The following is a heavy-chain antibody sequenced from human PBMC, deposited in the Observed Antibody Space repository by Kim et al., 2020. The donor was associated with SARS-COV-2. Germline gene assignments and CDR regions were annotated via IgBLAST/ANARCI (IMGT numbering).Heavy chain of an antibody. CDR2: T. V-gene: IGHV3-74*01. J-gene: IGHJ4*02. CDR3: ARFAIVGGTTT. D-gene: IGHD1-26*01. Sequence: TYSADSGKGRFTSSRDNAENTLFLHMDSLRVEDTAVYYCARFAIVGGTTTWGQGTLVTVSS.